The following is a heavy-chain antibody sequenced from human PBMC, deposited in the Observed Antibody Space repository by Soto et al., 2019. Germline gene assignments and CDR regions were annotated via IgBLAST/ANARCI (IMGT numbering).Heavy chain of an antibody. V-gene: IGHV4-34*01. J-gene: IGHJ3*02. CDR2: INHSGST. CDR3: RGGSYYLGDAFDI. Sequence: QVQLQQWGAGLLKPSETLSLTCAVYGGSFSGYYWSWIRQPPGKGLEWIGEINHSGSTNYNPSLKSRVTISVDTSKNQFSLKLSSVTAADTAVYYCRGGSYYLGDAFDIWGQGTMVTVSS. D-gene: IGHD1-26*01. CDR1: GGSFSGYY.